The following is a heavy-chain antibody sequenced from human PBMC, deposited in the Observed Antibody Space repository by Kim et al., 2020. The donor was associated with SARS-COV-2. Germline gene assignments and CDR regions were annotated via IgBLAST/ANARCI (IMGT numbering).Heavy chain of an antibody. CDR1: GYSFTSYW. D-gene: IGHD5-12*01. J-gene: IGHJ6*02. V-gene: IGHV5-10-1*01. Sequence: GESLKISCKGSGYSFTSYWISWVRQMPGKGLERMGRIDPSDSYTNYSPSFQGHVTISADKSISTAYLQWSSLKASDTAMYYCARADYSINYYYGMDVWGQGTTVTVSS. CDR3: ARADYSINYYYGMDV. CDR2: IDPSDSYT.